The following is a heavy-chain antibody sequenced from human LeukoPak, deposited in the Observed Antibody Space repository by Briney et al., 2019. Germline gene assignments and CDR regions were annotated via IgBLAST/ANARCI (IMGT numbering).Heavy chain of an antibody. CDR3: DKGGQRSSRLSDI. D-gene: IGHD6-13*01. CDR1: GFTFSSYA. V-gene: IGHV3-23*01. J-gene: IGHJ4*02. CDR2: LSGSGLST. Sequence: GRCLRLSCAASGFTFSSYAMSWVRQAPGKGLQWVSALSGSGLSTYYADPVKGRFTISRDNSKNTLYLQMNSLRAEATAVYYCDKGGQRSSRLSDIWGEGSLLRFSS.